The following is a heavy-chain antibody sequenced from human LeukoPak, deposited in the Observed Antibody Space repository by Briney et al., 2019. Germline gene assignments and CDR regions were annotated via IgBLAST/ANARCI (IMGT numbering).Heavy chain of an antibody. D-gene: IGHD6-13*01. V-gene: IGHV4-59*01. CDR3: ARRGIAAAGYDY. J-gene: IGHJ4*02. CDR2: IYYSGST. Sequence: PSETLSLTCSVSGGSIINYYWSWIRQPPGKGLEWIGYIYYSGSTNYNPSLKSRVTISVDTSKNQFSLKLSSVTAADTAVYYCARRGIAAAGYDYWGQGTLVTVSS. CDR1: GGSIINYY.